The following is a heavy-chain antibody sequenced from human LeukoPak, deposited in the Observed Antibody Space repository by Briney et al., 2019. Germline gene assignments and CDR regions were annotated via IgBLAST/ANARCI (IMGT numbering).Heavy chain of an antibody. D-gene: IGHD3-10*01. V-gene: IGHV4-39*07. CDR1: GDSMTSSSYE. Sequence: SETLSLTCKVSGDSMTSSSYEWAWIRQTPGKGLEWIGTISYSGSTDYNPSLKSRVTISVDTSKNQFSLKLSSVTAADTAVYYCARGIWFGDRNWFDPWGQGTLVTVSS. CDR3: ARGIWFGDRNWFDP. CDR2: ISYSGST. J-gene: IGHJ5*02.